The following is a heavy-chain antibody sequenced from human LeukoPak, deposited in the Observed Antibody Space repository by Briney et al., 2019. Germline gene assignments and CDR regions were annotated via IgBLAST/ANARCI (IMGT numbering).Heavy chain of an antibody. CDR1: GYSISSGCY. D-gene: IGHD1-26*01. CDR2: MYHSGST. J-gene: IGHJ1*01. CDR3: ARSVGATEYFQH. Sequence: SETLSLTCTVSGYSISSGCYWGWIRQPPGKGLEWIGSMYHSGSTYYNPSLKSRVTISVDTSKNQFSLKLSSVTAADTAVYYCARSVGATEYFQHWGQGALVTVSS. V-gene: IGHV4-38-2*02.